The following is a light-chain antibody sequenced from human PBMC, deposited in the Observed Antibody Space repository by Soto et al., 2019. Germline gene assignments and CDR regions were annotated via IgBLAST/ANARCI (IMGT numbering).Light chain of an antibody. Sequence: QSVLTQPPSVSVAPGQKVTISCSGSTSNIGNNYVSWFQQLPGTAPKLLIYDNHKRPSGIPDRFSASKSGTSATLAITGLQTGDEADYHCRTWDSNLRIVVFGGGTKLTVL. CDR1: TSNIGNNY. CDR3: RTWDSNLRIVV. V-gene: IGLV1-51*01. J-gene: IGLJ2*01. CDR2: DNH.